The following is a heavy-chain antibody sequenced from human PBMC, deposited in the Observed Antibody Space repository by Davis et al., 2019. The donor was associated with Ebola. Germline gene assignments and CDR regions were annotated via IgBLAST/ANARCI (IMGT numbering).Heavy chain of an antibody. Sequence: GESLKISCAASGFTFSSYNMNWVRQAPGKGLEWVSYISSSSSTIHYADSVRGRFTISRDNAKSSLYLQMNSLRVDDTAIYYCTRGRGGSSWEVLWGQGTLVTVSS. CDR1: GFTFSSYN. CDR2: ISSSSSTI. V-gene: IGHV3-48*01. D-gene: IGHD6-13*01. CDR3: TRGRGGSSWEVL. J-gene: IGHJ1*01.